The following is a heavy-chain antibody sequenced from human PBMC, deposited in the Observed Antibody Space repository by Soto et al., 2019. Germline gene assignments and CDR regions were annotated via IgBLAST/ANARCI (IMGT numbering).Heavy chain of an antibody. V-gene: IGHV4-30-4*01. Sequence: SETLSLTCPVSGDSISSGNKYWSWIRQPPGKGLEWIGYIFSSGTTYYNPSLKSRLTMSLDASRNQFSLKLNSLTDADTAVYFCARVPSPFDYYYAMDVWGQGTTVTVSS. J-gene: IGHJ6*02. CDR3: ARVPSPFDYYYAMDV. CDR2: IFSSGTT. CDR1: GDSISSGNKY. D-gene: IGHD3-16*01.